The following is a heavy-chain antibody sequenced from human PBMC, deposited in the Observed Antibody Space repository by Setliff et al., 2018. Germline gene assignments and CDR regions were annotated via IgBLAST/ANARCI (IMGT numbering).Heavy chain of an antibody. Sequence: ASVKVSCKTSGYTFTNYDINWVRQATGQGPEWMGWMNPNSGNTGYQQKFQGRVTMTRNTSINTAYMELSSLRSEDTAIYYCARGPFHRGSYNDSWAQGTLVTVSS. CDR3: ARGPFHRGSYNDS. J-gene: IGHJ4*02. D-gene: IGHD3-16*01. CDR2: MNPNSGNT. CDR1: GYTFTNYD. V-gene: IGHV1-8*01.